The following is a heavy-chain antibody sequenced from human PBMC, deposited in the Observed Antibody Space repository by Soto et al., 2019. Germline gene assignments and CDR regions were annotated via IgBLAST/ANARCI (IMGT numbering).Heavy chain of an antibody. CDR1: GYTFTTYA. D-gene: IGHD2-2*01. V-gene: IGHV1-3*01. CDR2: INAGKGNT. J-gene: IGHJ4*02. Sequence: ASVKVSCKASGYTFTTYAIHWVRQAPGQRLEWMAWINAGKGNTKYSQNFQGRVTVTRDTSASTAYMELNSLRSEDTAVYYCARAGDDCSTTTCYVIDYWGQGSLVTVSS. CDR3: ARAGDDCSTTTCYVIDY.